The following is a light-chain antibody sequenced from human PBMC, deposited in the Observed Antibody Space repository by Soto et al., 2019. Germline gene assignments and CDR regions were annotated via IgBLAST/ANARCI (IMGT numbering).Light chain of an antibody. CDR2: DAS. CDR3: QQYNSYLGT. Sequence: DIQMTQSPSTLSASVGDRVTITCRASQSISSWLAWYQQKPGKAPKLLIYDASSLESAVPSRFSGSGSGTEFTLTISSLQPDDFATYYCQQYNSYLGTFGQGTRLEIK. J-gene: IGKJ5*01. V-gene: IGKV1-5*01. CDR1: QSISSW.